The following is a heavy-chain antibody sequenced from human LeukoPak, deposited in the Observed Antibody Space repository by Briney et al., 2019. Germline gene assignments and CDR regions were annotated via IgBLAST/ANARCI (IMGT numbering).Heavy chain of an antibody. CDR3: ARLLYTGSYYNFDY. CDR1: EYTFTGYF. J-gene: IGHJ4*02. CDR2: ISPNCGDT. V-gene: IGHV1-2*02. D-gene: IGHD1-26*01. Sequence: ASVKVSCKASEYTFTGYFIHWVRQAPGQGLEWMGWISPNCGDTNYAQKFQGRVTMTRDTSISTAYMELSRLRSDDTAVYYCARLLYTGSYYNFDYWGQGTLVTVSS.